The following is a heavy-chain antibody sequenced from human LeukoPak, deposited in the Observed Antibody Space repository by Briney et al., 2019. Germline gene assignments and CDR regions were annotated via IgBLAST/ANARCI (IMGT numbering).Heavy chain of an antibody. CDR1: GGAISSYH. J-gene: IGHJ5*02. V-gene: IGHV4-4*07. CDR3: ARGDGSGEDWFDP. Sequence: PSETLSLTCAVSGGAISSYHWSWIRQPAGKGLEWIGRIYTSGSTSYNPSLKSRVTMSVDTSKNRFSLKLSSVTAADTAVYYCARGDGSGEDWFDPWGQGTLVTVSS. D-gene: IGHD3-10*01. CDR2: IYTSGST.